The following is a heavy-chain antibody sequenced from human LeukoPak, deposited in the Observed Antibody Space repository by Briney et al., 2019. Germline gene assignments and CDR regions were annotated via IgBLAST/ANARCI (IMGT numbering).Heavy chain of an antibody. CDR2: IYHSGST. V-gene: IGHV4-30-2*01. D-gene: IGHD3-22*01. CDR3: ARAYYYDSSGYPLPDY. CDR1: GGSISSGGYS. J-gene: IGHJ4*02. Sequence: SQTLSLTCAVSGGSISSGGYSWSWIRQPPGKGLEWIGYIYHSGSTYYNPSLKSRVTISVDRSKNQFSLKLSSVTAADTAVYYCARAYYYDSSGYPLPDYWGQGTLVTVSS.